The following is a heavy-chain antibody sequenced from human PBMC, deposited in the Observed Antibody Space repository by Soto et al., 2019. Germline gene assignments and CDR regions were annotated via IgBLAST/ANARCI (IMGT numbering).Heavy chain of an antibody. CDR3: PTDSYSPIVEVRFDY. D-gene: IGHD1-26*01. Sequence: GGSLRLSCAASDFAFSNAWINWVRQAPGKGLEWVGRIKSRALGGTTDFAAPVRGRFAITRDDSRNMVYMKMNNLNTEHTAVYYCPTDSYSPIVEVRFDYWGHGTPVTVPS. V-gene: IGHV3-15*07. CDR1: DFAFSNAW. CDR2: IKSRALGGTT. J-gene: IGHJ4*01.